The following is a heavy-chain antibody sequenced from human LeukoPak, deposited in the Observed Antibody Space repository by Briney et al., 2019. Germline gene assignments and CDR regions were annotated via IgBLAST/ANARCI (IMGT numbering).Heavy chain of an antibody. Sequence: GSLRLSCAASGLTFRSYGMHWVRQAPGKGLEWVAVISYDGIKKYYGDSVKGRFTISRDNSKNTLYLQMNSLRSEDTAVYYCAKESTVVTFDFWGQGTLVTVSS. D-gene: IGHD4-23*01. CDR3: AKESTVVTFDF. CDR1: GLTFRSYG. V-gene: IGHV3-30*18. J-gene: IGHJ4*02. CDR2: ISYDGIKK.